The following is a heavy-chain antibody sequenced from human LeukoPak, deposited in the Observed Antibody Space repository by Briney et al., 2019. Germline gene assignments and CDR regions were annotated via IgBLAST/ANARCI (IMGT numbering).Heavy chain of an antibody. D-gene: IGHD4-23*01. V-gene: IGHV3-30*03. J-gene: IGHJ4*02. CDR3: ARDIGGNGVY. Sequence: GGSLRLSCAASGFTFSSYSMNWVRQAPGKGLEWVAVISYDGSNKYYADSVKGRFTISRDNSKNTLYLQMNSLRAEDTAVYYCARDIGGNGVYWGQGTLVTVSS. CDR1: GFTFSSYS. CDR2: ISYDGSNK.